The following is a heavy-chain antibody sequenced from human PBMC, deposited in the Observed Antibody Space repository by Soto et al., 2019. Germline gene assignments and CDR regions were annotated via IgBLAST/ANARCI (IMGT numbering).Heavy chain of an antibody. CDR3: ARPTIQRYDFWSGNYYHYVMDV. CDR2: INAGNGNT. J-gene: IGHJ6*02. V-gene: IGHV1-3*01. D-gene: IGHD3-3*01. Sequence: ASVKVSCKASGYTFTSYAMHWVRQAPGQRLEWMGWINAGNGNTKYSQKFQGRVTITRDTSASTAYMELSSLRSEDTAVYYCARPTIQRYDFWSGNYYHYVMDVWGQGTTVIVSS. CDR1: GYTFTSYA.